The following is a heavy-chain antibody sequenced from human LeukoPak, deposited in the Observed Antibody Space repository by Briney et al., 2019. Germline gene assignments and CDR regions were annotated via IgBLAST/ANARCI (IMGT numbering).Heavy chain of an antibody. CDR2: MNPNSGNT. V-gene: IGHV1-8*01. Sequence: ASVKVSCKASGYTFTSYDINWVRQATGQGLEWMGWMNPNSGNTGYAQKFQGRVTMTRNTSISTAYMELSSLRSEDTAVYYCARGELLWFGELYYDMDVWGQGTTVTVSS. D-gene: IGHD3-10*01. CDR1: GYTFTSYD. J-gene: IGHJ6*02. CDR3: ARGELLWFGELYYDMDV.